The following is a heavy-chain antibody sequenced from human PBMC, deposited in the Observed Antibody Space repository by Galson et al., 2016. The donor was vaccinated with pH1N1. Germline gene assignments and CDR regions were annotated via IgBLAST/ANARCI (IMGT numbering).Heavy chain of an antibody. D-gene: IGHD3-16*01. J-gene: IGHJ6*02. CDR1: GFTFHDYT. V-gene: IGHV3-43*01. Sequence: LRLSCAASGFTFHDYTMHWVRQPPGKGLEWVSLVSWDGGSTYYADYVKGRFTVSRDNSKNSLYLQMNSLGSEDTALYYCAKGIQRGSYGMDVWGRGTTVTVSS. CDR2: VSWDGGST. CDR3: AKGIQRGSYGMDV.